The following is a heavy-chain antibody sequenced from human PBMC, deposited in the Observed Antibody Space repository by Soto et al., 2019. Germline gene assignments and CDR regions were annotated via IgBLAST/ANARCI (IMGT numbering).Heavy chain of an antibody. Sequence: QVQLVQSGAEVKKPGSSVKVSCKASGGTFSSYAISWVRQAPGQGLEWMGGIIPIFGTANYAQKFQGRVTITADESTSTAYMELSSLRSEDTAVYYCASEGATKRWLQLLNAPFDYWGQGTLVTVSS. CDR3: ASEGATKRWLQLLNAPFDY. D-gene: IGHD1-26*01. J-gene: IGHJ4*02. V-gene: IGHV1-69*01. CDR1: GGTFSSYA. CDR2: IIPIFGTA.